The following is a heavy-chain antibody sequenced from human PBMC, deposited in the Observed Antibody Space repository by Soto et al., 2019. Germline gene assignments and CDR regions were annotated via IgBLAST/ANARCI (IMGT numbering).Heavy chain of an antibody. J-gene: IGHJ4*02. CDR2: ISSSSSYI. CDR1: GFTLSSYS. Sequence: GSLRLSSAASGFTLSSYSMNWVRQAPGKGLEWVSSISSSSSYIYYADSVKGRFTTSRDNAKNSLYLQMNSLRAEDTAVYYCALYCSGGGCSHTLTARWGQGTLVTVSS. D-gene: IGHD2-15*01. CDR3: ALYCSGGGCSHTLTAR. V-gene: IGHV3-21*01.